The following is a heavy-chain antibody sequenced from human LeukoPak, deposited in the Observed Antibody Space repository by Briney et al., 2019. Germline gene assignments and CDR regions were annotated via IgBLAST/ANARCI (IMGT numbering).Heavy chain of an antibody. CDR3: ARGPLLVVDY. V-gene: IGHV3-21*01. D-gene: IGHD3-9*01. J-gene: IGHJ4*02. Sequence: GGSLRLSCAASGFTFSSYAMSWVRQAPGKGLEWVSSISSSSSYIYYADSVKGRFTISRDNAKNSLYLQMNSLRGEDTAVYYCARGPLLVVDYWGQGTLVTVSS. CDR2: ISSSSSYI. CDR1: GFTFSSYA.